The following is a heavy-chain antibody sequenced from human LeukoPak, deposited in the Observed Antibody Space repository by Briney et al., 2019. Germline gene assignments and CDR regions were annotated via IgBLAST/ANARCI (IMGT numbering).Heavy chain of an antibody. CDR3: ARARGAPYSSGWYSGYYYYGMDV. V-gene: IGHV6-1*01. J-gene: IGHJ6*02. D-gene: IGHD6-19*01. CDR2: TYYRSKWHN. Sequence: SQTLSLTCAISGDSVSTNSAAWNWIRQSPSRGLEWLGRTYYRSKWHNDYAVSVKSRITINPDTSKNQFSLQLNSATPEDTAVYYCARARGAPYSSGWYSGYYYYGMDVWGQGTTVTVSS. CDR1: GDSVSTNSAA.